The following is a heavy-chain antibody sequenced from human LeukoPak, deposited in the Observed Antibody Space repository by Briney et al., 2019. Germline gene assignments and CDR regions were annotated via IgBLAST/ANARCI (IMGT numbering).Heavy chain of an antibody. CDR1: GFTFDDYA. V-gene: IGHV3-9*01. CDR3: AKAKGGYYDFWSGYYWFDP. D-gene: IGHD3-3*01. J-gene: IGHJ5*02. Sequence: GTSRRLSCAAAGFTFDDYAMHWVRQAPGKGLEWVSGISWNSGSIGYADSVKGRFTISRDNAKNSLYLQMNSLRAEDTALYYCAKAKGGYYDFWSGYYWFDPWGQGTLVTVSS. CDR2: ISWNSGSI.